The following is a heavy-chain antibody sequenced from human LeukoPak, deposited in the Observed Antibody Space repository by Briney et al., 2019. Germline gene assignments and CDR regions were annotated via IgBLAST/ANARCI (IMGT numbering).Heavy chain of an antibody. CDR2: IYTSGST. J-gene: IGHJ4*02. V-gene: IGHV4-61*02. CDR1: GNSISSGDYY. Sequence: SETLSLTCTVSGNSISSGDYYWSWIRQPAGKGLEWIGRIYTSGSTIYNPSLKSRVTISGDTSENQFSLRLSSVTAADTAVYYCARASYSYDISGWVPFDYWGQGTLVTVSS. D-gene: IGHD3-22*01. CDR3: ARASYSYDISGWVPFDY.